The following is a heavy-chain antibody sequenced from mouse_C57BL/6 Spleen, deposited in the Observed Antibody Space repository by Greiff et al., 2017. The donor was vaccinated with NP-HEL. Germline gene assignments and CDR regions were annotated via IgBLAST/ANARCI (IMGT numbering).Heavy chain of an antibody. D-gene: IGHD2-1*01. CDR3: TRPGGNYGNFDY. CDR2: IRNKANNHAT. CDR1: GFTFSDAW. Sequence: EVKLVESGGGLVQPGGSMKLSCAASGFTFSDAWMDWVRQSPEKGLEWVAEIRNKANNHATYYAESVKGRFTISRADSKSSVYLQMNSLRAEDTGIYYCTRPGGNYGNFDYWGQGTTLTVSS. V-gene: IGHV6-6*01. J-gene: IGHJ2*01.